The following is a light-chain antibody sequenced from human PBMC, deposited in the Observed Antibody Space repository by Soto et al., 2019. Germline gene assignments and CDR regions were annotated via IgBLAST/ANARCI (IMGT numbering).Light chain of an antibody. J-gene: IGKJ5*01. Sequence: VMTQSPATLSVYPGDRATLSFRAVEGASSNWAWYQQRPGQAPRLLICGASSRATGIPDRFSGSGSGTDFTLTISRLEPEDFAVYYCQQYGSSSTFGQGTRLEIK. V-gene: IGKV3-20*01. CDR2: GAS. CDR1: EGASSN. CDR3: QQYGSSST.